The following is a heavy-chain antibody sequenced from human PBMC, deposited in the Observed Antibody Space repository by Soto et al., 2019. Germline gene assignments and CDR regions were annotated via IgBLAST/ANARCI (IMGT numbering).Heavy chain of an antibody. CDR2: ISPKSGGT. V-gene: IGHV1-2*02. CDR1: GYTFTGHY. D-gene: IGHD3-9*01. J-gene: IGHJ3*01. Sequence: ASVKVSCKASGYTFTGHYMHWGRQAPGQGLEWMGWISPKSGGTYFAQKFQGRVTMTWATSITTAYLELSRMRSDDTAVYYCARDSYYDILTGYSRNAFDFWGQGTMVTVSS. CDR3: ARDSYYDILTGYSRNAFDF.